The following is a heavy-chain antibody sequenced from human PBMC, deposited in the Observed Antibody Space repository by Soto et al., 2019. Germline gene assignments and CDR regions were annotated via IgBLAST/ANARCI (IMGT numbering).Heavy chain of an antibody. Sequence: GSLRLSCAASGFTLSSFWMTWVRQAPGKGLQWVANIKEDGSEKYYVDSVKGRFTISRDNAKNSLYLQMISLRVEDTAVYYCARGLMGGFWGQGTLVTVSS. CDR2: IKEDGSEK. CDR3: ARGLMGGF. V-gene: IGHV3-7*01. D-gene: IGHD3-16*01. J-gene: IGHJ4*02. CDR1: GFTLSSFW.